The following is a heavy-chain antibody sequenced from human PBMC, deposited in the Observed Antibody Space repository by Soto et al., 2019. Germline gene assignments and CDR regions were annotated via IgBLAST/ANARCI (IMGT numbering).Heavy chain of an antibody. D-gene: IGHD6-13*01. Sequence: ASGQVSCYASGYDFTAYDINWVRQASGQGRAWMGWMNPMKGGTGSARRCQGRVSMTRNTATGTAYLELTSLRSDDTTVYYCGRGPSPRAPAGGTPYYYAMDVWGQGTTVTVSS. CDR1: GYDFTAYD. CDR3: GRGPSPRAPAGGTPYYYAMDV. CDR2: MNPMKGGT. V-gene: IGHV1-8*02. J-gene: IGHJ6*02.